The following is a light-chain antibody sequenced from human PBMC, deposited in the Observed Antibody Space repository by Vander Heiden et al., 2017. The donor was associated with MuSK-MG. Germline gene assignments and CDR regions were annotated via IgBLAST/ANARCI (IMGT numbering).Light chain of an antibody. CDR3: SSYTSDTTVV. V-gene: IGLV2-14*03. CDR2: DVS. J-gene: IGLJ2*01. Sequence: QSALTPPASVSGSPGPSLTISCSGTSSDVGGYNYVSWYQQHPGKAPKLMIYDVSNRPSGVSDRFSGSKSGNTASLTISGLQAEDEADYYCSSYTSDTTVVFGGGTKLTVL. CDR1: SSDVGGYNY.